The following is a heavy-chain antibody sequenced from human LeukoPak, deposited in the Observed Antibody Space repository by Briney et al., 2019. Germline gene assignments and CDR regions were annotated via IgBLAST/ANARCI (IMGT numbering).Heavy chain of an antibody. CDR3: ASTLYSSILNWFDP. CDR1: GGSISTSNYY. D-gene: IGHD6-13*01. V-gene: IGHV4-39*01. Sequence: SETLSLTCTVSGGSISTSNYYWGWICQPPGKGLEWIGNIFYSGSTYYSPSLRSRVTISLDTSRNQFSVKLSSVTAADTAVYYCASTLYSSILNWFDPWGQGTLVTVSS. J-gene: IGHJ5*02. CDR2: IFYSGST.